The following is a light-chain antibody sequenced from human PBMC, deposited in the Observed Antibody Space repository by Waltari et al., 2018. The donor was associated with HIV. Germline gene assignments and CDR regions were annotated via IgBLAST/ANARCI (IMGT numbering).Light chain of an antibody. CDR2: DDS. J-gene: IGLJ2*01. CDR1: KIGSKS. V-gene: IGLV3-21*02. Sequence: SYVLTQPPSVSAAPGQPARITCGGSKIGSKSVHWYQQRPGQAPVLVVYDDSDRPAGIPGRLSGSNSGNTATLTISRVEAGDEADYYCQVWDSSSTHAGVVFGGGTKLTVL. CDR3: QVWDSSSTHAGVV.